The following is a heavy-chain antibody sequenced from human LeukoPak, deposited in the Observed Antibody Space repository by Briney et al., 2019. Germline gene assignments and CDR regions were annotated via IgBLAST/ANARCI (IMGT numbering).Heavy chain of an antibody. CDR1: GDTFSSYA. J-gene: IGHJ6*03. D-gene: IGHD6-13*01. CDR3: ARAEWAAAAAPGGGYYYYYMDV. CDR2: IIPIFGTA. V-gene: IGHV1-69*13. Sequence: SVRVSCKASGDTFSSYAISWVRQAPGQGLEWMGGIIPIFGTANYAQKFQGRVTIIADESTSTAHMELSSLRSEDTAVYYCARAEWAAAAAPGGGYYYYYMDVWGKGTTVTVSS.